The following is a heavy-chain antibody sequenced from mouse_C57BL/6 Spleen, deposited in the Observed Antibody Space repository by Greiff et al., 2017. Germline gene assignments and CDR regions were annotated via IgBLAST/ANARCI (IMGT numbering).Heavy chain of an antibody. CDR2: IRNKANGYTT. J-gene: IGHJ2*01. CDR3: ARYATMVRYFDY. D-gene: IGHD2-2*01. CDR1: GFTFTAYY. V-gene: IGHV7-3*01. Sequence: DVHLVESGGGLVQPGGSLSLSCAASGFTFTAYYMSWVRQPPGKALEWLGFIRNKANGYTTEYSASVKGRFTISRDNSPSILYLQMNALRAEDSATYYCARYATMVRYFDYWGQGTTLTVSS.